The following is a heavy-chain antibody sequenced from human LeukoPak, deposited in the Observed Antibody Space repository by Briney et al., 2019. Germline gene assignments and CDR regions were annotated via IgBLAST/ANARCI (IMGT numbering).Heavy chain of an antibody. Sequence: GGSLRLSCAASGFTFSDYYMSWVRQAPGKGLEWVSAISGSGGSTYYADSVKGRFTISRDNSKNTLYLQMNSLRAEDTAVYYCAKDSSGRPEYFQHWGQGTLVTVSS. CDR1: GFTFSDYY. J-gene: IGHJ1*01. D-gene: IGHD3-22*01. CDR2: ISGSGGST. CDR3: AKDSSGRPEYFQH. V-gene: IGHV3-23*01.